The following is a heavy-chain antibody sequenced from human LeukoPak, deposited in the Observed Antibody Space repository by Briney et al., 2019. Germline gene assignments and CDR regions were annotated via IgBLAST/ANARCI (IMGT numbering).Heavy chain of an antibody. CDR3: ARPRWLQFGPHDC. D-gene: IGHD5-24*01. CDR1: GFTLGTFW. CDR2: IKQDESER. V-gene: IGHV3-7*01. J-gene: IGHJ4*02. Sequence: GGSLSLSCVASGFTLGTFWMTWVRQAPGKGLEWVANIKQDESERYYVDSVKGRFTVFRDNAKNSLYLQMNSLKAEDTAVYYCARPRWLQFGPHDCWGQGTLVTVSS.